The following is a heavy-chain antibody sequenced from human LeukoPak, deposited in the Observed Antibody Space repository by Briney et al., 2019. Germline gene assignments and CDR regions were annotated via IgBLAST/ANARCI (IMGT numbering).Heavy chain of an antibody. J-gene: IGHJ6*03. Sequence: ASVKVSCKASGYTFTSYGISWVRQAPGQGLEWMGWISAYNGNTNYAQKRQGRVTMTTDTSTSTAYMELRSLRSDDTAVYYCARADFWSGYQGGYYYYMDVWGKGTTVTVSS. D-gene: IGHD3-3*01. CDR3: ARADFWSGYQGGYYYYMDV. CDR2: ISAYNGNT. CDR1: GYTFTSYG. V-gene: IGHV1-18*01.